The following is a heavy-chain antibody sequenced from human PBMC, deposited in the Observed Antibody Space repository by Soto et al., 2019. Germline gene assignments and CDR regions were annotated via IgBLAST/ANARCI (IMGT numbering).Heavy chain of an antibody. J-gene: IGHJ6*02. CDR2: MYYSGST. CDR1: GGSISSGNYY. D-gene: IGHD5-12*01. Sequence: QVQLQESGPGLVKPSQTLSLTCTVSGGSISSGNYYWSWIRQPPGKGLEWIGYMYYSGSTYYNPSLKSRVTISVDTSKNQFSLKLSSVTAADTAVYYCASSIYSGYTPYYYGMDVWGQGTTVTVSS. CDR3: ASSIYSGYTPYYYGMDV. V-gene: IGHV4-30-4*01.